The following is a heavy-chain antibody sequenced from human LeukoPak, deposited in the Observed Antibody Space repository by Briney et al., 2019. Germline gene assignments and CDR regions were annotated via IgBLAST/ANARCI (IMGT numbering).Heavy chain of an antibody. CDR2: ISSSSSTI. V-gene: IGHV3-48*01. J-gene: IGHJ4*02. Sequence: PGGSLRLSCAASGFTFSSYSMNWVRQAPGKGLEWVSYISSSSSTIYYADSVKGRFTISRDNAKNSLYLQMNSLRAEDTAVYYCAKEETPADGIVWVDHWGQGTLVTVSS. D-gene: IGHD6-13*01. CDR3: AKEETPADGIVWVDH. CDR1: GFTFSSYS.